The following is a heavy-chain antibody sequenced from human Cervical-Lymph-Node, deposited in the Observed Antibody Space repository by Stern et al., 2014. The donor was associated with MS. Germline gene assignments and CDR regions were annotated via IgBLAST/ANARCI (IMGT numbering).Heavy chain of an antibody. V-gene: IGHV7-4-1*02. D-gene: IGHD6-13*01. CDR1: GYTFNRYA. J-gene: IGHJ4*02. CDR3: ARPITGADHAFDY. Sequence: VQLVQSGSEMKKPGASVKVSCKASGYTFNRYAINWVRQAPGQGLEWMGWINTNSGNATYGRGFAGRFVFSLDTSVSTTYLQITSLKAEDTAVYYCARPITGADHAFDYWGQGTLVTVSS. CDR2: INTNSGNA.